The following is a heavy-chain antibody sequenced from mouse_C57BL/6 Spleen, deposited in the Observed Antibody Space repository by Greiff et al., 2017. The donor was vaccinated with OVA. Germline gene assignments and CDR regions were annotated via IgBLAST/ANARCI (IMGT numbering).Heavy chain of an antibody. J-gene: IGHJ1*03. Sequence: QVQLKQSGPELVKPGASVKISCKASGYAFSSSWMNWVKQRPGKGLEWIGRIYPGDGDTNYNGKFKGKATLTADKSSSTAYMQLSSLTSEDSAVYFCARLEYDGSRGYFDVWGTGTTVTVSS. CDR2: IYPGDGDT. D-gene: IGHD1-1*01. V-gene: IGHV1-82*01. CDR3: ARLEYDGSRGYFDV. CDR1: GYAFSSSW.